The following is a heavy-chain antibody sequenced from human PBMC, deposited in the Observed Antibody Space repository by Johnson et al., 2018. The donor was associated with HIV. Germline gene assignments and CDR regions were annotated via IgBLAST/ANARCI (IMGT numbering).Heavy chain of an antibody. V-gene: IGHV3-30*04. Sequence: QVQLVESGGGVVQPGRSLRLSCAASGFTFSSYAMHWVRQAPGKGLEWVAVLSYDGSNKYYADSVKGRFTISRDNSKNTLYLQMNSLRAEDTAVYYCARGPSAYCGGDCPGGAFDIWGQGTMVTVSS. CDR2: LSYDGSNK. CDR3: ARGPSAYCGGDCPGGAFDI. J-gene: IGHJ3*02. CDR1: GFTFSSYA. D-gene: IGHD2-21*02.